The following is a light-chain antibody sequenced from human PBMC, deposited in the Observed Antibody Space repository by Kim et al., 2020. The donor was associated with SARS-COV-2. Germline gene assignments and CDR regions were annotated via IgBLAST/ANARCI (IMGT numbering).Light chain of an antibody. J-gene: IGKJ1*01. V-gene: IGKV3-15*01. Sequence: SPGERATLSCRASQSVSSNLALYQQNPGQAPRLLIYGASTRATGIPARFSGSGSGTEFTLTISSLQSEDFAVYYCQKYNNWPTWTFGQGTKVEIK. CDR2: GAS. CDR1: QSVSSN. CDR3: QKYNNWPTWT.